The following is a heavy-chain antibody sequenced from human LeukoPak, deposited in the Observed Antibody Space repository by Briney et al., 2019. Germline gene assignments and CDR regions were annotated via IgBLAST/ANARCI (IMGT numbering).Heavy chain of an antibody. CDR1: GYSFTTYC. V-gene: IGHV5-51*01. CDR3: ARHPSNSFDY. CDR2: IYPDDSDT. D-gene: IGHD2-8*01. J-gene: IGHJ4*02. Sequence: GEPLKIFCKGSGYSFTTYCIGWLRHMPGKALEWMGIIYPDDSDTRYSPSFQGLVTISVDKSISTAYLQWSSLKASDTAMHYCARHPSNSFDYWGQGTLVTVST.